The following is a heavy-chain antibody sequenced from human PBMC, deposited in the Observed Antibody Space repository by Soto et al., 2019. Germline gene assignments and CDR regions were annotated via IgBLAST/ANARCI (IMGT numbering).Heavy chain of an antibody. CDR3: ARVCCDYVMEWYFDL. J-gene: IGHJ2*01. Sequence: QVQLQESGPGLVKPSQTLSLTCTVSGGSISSGGYYWSWIRQHPGKGLEWIGYIYYSGSTYYNPSLKSRVTISVATSKTQFSLKLSSVTAADTAVYYCARVCCDYVMEWYFDLWGRGTLVTVSS. CDR1: GGSISSGGYY. V-gene: IGHV4-31*03. D-gene: IGHD4-17*01. CDR2: IYYSGST.